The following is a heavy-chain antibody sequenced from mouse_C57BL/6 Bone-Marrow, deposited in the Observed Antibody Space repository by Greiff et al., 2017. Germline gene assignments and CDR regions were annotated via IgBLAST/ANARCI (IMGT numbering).Heavy chain of an antibody. J-gene: IGHJ1*03. CDR1: GYSFTGYY. D-gene: IGHD1-1*01. Sequence: EVKLVESGPELVKPGASVKISCKASGYSFTGYYMNWVKQSPEKSLEWIGEINPSTGGTTYNQKFKAKATLTVDKSTSTAYMQLKSLTSEDSAVYYCARSPTVVDWYFDVGGTGTTVTVSS. CDR2: INPSTGGT. V-gene: IGHV1-42*01. CDR3: ARSPTVVDWYFDV.